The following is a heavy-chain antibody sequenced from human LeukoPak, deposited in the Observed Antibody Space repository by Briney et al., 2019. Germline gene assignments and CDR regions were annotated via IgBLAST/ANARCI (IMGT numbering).Heavy chain of an antibody. CDR3: ARGSLSYAQWYFDL. D-gene: IGHD2-2*01. CDR2: INPNSGGT. CDR1: GYTFTGYY. V-gene: IGHV1-2*02. Sequence: ASVKVSCKASGYTFTGYYMHWVRQAPGQGLEWMGWINPNSGGTNYAQKFQGRVTMTRDTSISTAYMELSSLRSDDTAVYYCARGSLSYAQWYFDLWGRGTLVTVSS. J-gene: IGHJ2*01.